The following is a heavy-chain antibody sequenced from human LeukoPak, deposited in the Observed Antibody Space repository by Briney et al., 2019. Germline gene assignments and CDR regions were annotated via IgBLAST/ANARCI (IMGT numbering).Heavy chain of an antibody. CDR2: IYPGDSDT. J-gene: IGHJ1*01. CDR3: ARLGVAVAGTKYFQH. CDR1: GYSFTSYW. V-gene: IGHV5-51*01. D-gene: IGHD6-19*01. Sequence: GESLKISCKGSGYSFTSYWIGWVRQMPGKGLEWMGIIYPGDSDTRYSPSFQGQVTISADKSISTAYLQWSSLKASDTAMNYCARLGVAVAGTKYFQHWGQGTLVTVSS.